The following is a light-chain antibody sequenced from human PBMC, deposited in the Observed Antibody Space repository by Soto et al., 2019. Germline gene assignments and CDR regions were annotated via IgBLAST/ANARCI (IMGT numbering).Light chain of an antibody. CDR1: QSVTSTY. CDR3: QQFGNSPWT. J-gene: IGKJ1*01. V-gene: IGKV3-20*01. Sequence: DIVLTQSPGTLSLSPGERATLSCRASQSVTSTYLAWYKHKPGQPPRLLIFGASSRATGVPDRFSGSGSGTDFTLTISRLEPEDFAVYYCQQFGNSPWTFGQGTKVDIK. CDR2: GAS.